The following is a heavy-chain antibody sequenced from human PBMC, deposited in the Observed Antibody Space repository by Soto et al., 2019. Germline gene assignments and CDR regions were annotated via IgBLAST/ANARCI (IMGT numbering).Heavy chain of an antibody. CDR3: AREWGQPLLYPVYTVSPSHYYYGMDV. Sequence: GGSLRLSCSASGFTFSSYAMHWVLQAPGKGLEYVSAISSNGGSTYYADSVKGRFTISRDNSKNTLYLQMNSLRAEDTAVYYCAREWGQPLLYPVYTVSPSHYYYGMDVWGQGTTVTVSS. CDR2: ISSNGGST. CDR1: GFTFSSYA. V-gene: IGHV3-64*04. D-gene: IGHD2-2*02. J-gene: IGHJ6*02.